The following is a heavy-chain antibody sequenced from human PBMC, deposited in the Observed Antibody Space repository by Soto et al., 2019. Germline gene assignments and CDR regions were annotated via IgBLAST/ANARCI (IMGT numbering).Heavy chain of an antibody. V-gene: IGHV1-69*12. CDR1: GTTFSSYA. D-gene: IGHD5-18*01. Sequence: QVQLVQSGAEVKRPGSSVKVSCKASGTTFSSYAISWVRQAPGQGLEWMGGIIPLFGTANYAQKFQGRATITADESTSTAFMELSSVRSEDTAVYYCAREVGSGYNYDKDYYYGMDVWGQGTTVAVSS. CDR3: AREVGSGYNYDKDYYYGMDV. CDR2: IIPLFGTA. J-gene: IGHJ6*02.